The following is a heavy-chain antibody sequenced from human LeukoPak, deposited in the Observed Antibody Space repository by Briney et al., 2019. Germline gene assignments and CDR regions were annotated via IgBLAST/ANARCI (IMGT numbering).Heavy chain of an antibody. J-gene: IGHJ4*02. D-gene: IGHD3-10*01. V-gene: IGHV1-18*01. CDR3: ARGVGGGWFGELANDY. CDR2: ISAYNGNT. Sequence: GASVKVSCKASGYTFTSYGISWVRQAPGQGLEWMGWISAYNGNTNYAQKFQGRVTMTRDTSISTAYMELSRLRSDDTAVYYCARGVGGGWFGELANDYWGQETLVTVSS. CDR1: GYTFTSYG.